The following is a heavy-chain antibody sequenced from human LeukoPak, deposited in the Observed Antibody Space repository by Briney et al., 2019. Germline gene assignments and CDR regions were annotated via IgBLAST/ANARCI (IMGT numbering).Heavy chain of an antibody. CDR1: GFTFSSYE. V-gene: IGHV3-48*03. Sequence: GGSLRLSCAASGFTFSSYEMNWVRQAPGKGLEWVSYISSSGSTIYYADPVKGRFTISRDNAKNSLYLQMNSLRAEDAAVYYCASQTYYYDSSGSKLDYWGQGTLVTVSS. J-gene: IGHJ4*02. D-gene: IGHD3-22*01. CDR2: ISSSGSTI. CDR3: ASQTYYYDSSGSKLDY.